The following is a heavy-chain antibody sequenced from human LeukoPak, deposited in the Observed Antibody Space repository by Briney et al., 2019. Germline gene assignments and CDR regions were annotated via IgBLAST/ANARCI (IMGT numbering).Heavy chain of an antibody. Sequence: GGSLRLSCAASGFTFDDYAMHWVRQAPGKGLEWVSLITWDGDSTYYADSVKGRFTISRDNSKNYLYLQMSSLRAEDTDLYYCAKGTSSWHEFDSWGQGTLVTVSS. D-gene: IGHD6-13*01. J-gene: IGHJ4*02. V-gene: IGHV3-43D*03. CDR1: GFTFDDYA. CDR3: AKGTSSWHEFDS. CDR2: ITWDGDST.